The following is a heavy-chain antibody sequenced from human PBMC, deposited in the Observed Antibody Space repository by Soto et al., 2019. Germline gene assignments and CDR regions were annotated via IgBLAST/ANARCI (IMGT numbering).Heavy chain of an antibody. CDR3: ARDRVESGYPEYFQH. CDR1: GFTVSSNY. J-gene: IGHJ1*01. Sequence: EVQLVESGGGLMQPGGSLRLSCAASGFTVSSNYMSWVRQAPGKGLEWVSVIYSGGSRYYADSVKGRFTISRDNSKNTLYLQMNSLRAEDTAVYYCARDRVESGYPEYFQHWGQGTLVTVSS. D-gene: IGHD3-22*01. CDR2: IYSGGSR. V-gene: IGHV3-53*01.